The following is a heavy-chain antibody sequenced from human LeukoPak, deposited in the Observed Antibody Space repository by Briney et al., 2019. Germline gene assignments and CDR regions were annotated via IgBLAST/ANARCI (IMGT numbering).Heavy chain of an antibody. CDR1: GYTFTNYY. CDR3: ARGDRATVTLY. V-gene: IGHV1-46*01. J-gene: IGHJ4*02. D-gene: IGHD4-17*01. Sequence: ASVKVSCKASGYTFTNYYMHWVRQAPGQGLEWMGIINPTGGSTSYAQKFQGRVTMTRDMSTSTVYMELSSLRSEDTAVYYCARGDRATVTLYWGQGTLVSVSS. CDR2: INPTGGST.